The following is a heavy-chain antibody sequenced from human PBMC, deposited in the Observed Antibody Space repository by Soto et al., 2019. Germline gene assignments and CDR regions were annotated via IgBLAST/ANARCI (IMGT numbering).Heavy chain of an antibody. Sequence: ASVKVSCKASGYTFTSYGISWVRQAPGQGLEWMGWISAYNGNTNYAQKLQGRVTMTTDTSTSTAYMELRSLRSDDTAVYYCARDIVVVVAARGYMDVWGKGTTVTVSS. D-gene: IGHD2-15*01. CDR3: ARDIVVVVAARGYMDV. J-gene: IGHJ6*03. V-gene: IGHV1-18*01. CDR2: ISAYNGNT. CDR1: GYTFTSYG.